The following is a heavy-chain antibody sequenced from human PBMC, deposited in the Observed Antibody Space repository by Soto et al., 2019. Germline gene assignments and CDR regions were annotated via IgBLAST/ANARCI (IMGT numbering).Heavy chain of an antibody. J-gene: IGHJ6*02. D-gene: IGHD3-3*01. V-gene: IGHV3-30*18. CDR1: GFTFSSYG. CDR3: AKEVWSGPMDV. CDR2: ISYDGRNK. Sequence: QVQLVESGGGVVQPGRSLRLSCAASGFTFSSYGMHWVRQAPGKGLEWVAVISYDGRNKNYADSVKGRFTISIDNSKNTQYLQMHSLRAEDTAVYYCAKEVWSGPMDVWGQGTTVTVSS.